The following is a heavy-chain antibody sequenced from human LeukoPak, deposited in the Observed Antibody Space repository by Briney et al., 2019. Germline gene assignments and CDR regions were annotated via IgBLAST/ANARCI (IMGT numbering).Heavy chain of an antibody. CDR2: IYYSGST. J-gene: IGHJ5*02. D-gene: IGHD6-19*01. CDR1: GGSISSSSYY. V-gene: IGHV4-39*01. CDR3: ARNRRYSSGWYTWFDP. Sequence: SETLSLTCTVSGGSISSSSYYWGWIRQPPGKGLEWIGSIYYSGSTYYNPSLKSRATISVDTSKNQSSLKLSSVTAADTAVYYCARNRRYSSGWYTWFDPWGQGTLVTVSS.